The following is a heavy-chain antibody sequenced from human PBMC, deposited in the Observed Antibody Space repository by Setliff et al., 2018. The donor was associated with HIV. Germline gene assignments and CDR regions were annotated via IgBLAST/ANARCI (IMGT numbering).Heavy chain of an antibody. D-gene: IGHD2-2*01. J-gene: IGHJ5*02. CDR2: MTPYSGNT. CDR1: GDTFTSYD. V-gene: IGHV1-8*02. Sequence: ASVKVSCKTSGDTFTSYDINWVRQAAGHGLEWMGWMTPYSGNTGYAQKFQDRLTMTTDTSTTTASMELRSLRSDDTAVYYCVRGHCNSDKCWYTWFDPWGQGTLVTVSS. CDR3: VRGHCNSDKCWYTWFDP.